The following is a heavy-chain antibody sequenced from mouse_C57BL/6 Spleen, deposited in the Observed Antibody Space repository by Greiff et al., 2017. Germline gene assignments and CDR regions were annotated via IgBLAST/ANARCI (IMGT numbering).Heavy chain of an antibody. CDR1: GYTFTSYW. D-gene: IGHD2-5*01. CDR3: AIDEISSNYFAWFAY. V-gene: IGHV1-74*01. Sequence: QVQLQQPGAELVKPGASVKVSCKASGYTFTSYWMHWVKQRPGQGLEWIGRIHPSDSDTNYNQKFKGKATLTVDKSSSTAYMQLSSLTSEDSAVYYCAIDEISSNYFAWFAYWGQGTLVTVSA. J-gene: IGHJ3*01. CDR2: IHPSDSDT.